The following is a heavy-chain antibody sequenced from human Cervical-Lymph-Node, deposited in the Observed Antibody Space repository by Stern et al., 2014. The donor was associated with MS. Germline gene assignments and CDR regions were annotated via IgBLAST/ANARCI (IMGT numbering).Heavy chain of an antibody. J-gene: IGHJ5*02. CDR2: VDPERGGT. V-gene: IGHV1-2*02. Sequence: QVQLKQSGAEVKKPGASVKVSCKASGYTFTGYYVHWVRQAPGQGLEWMGCVDPERGGTNYDQKFQGRVTMTRDTSISTVYMELSRLRSDDTAIYFCARDIGSSWLYNWFDPWGQGTLVTVSS. D-gene: IGHD6-13*01. CDR1: GYTFTGYY. CDR3: ARDIGSSWLYNWFDP.